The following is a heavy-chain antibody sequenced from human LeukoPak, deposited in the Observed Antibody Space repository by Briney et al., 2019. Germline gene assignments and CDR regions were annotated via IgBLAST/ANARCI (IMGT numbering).Heavy chain of an antibody. CDR2: IWYDGSNK. CDR1: GFTFSSYG. D-gene: IGHD6-19*01. V-gene: IGHV3-33*01. J-gene: IGHJ4*02. Sequence: PGRSLRLSCAASGFTFSSYGMLWVRQAPGKGLEWVAVIWYDGSNKYYADSVKGRFTISRDNSKNTLYLQMNSLRAEDTAVYYCARDGGQWLVQRYFDYWGQGTLVTVSS. CDR3: ARDGGQWLVQRYFDY.